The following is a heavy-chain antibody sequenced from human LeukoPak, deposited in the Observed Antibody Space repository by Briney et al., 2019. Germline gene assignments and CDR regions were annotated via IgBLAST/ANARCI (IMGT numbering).Heavy chain of an antibody. Sequence: SETLSLTCAVYGGSFSGYYWSWIRQPPGKGLEWIGEINHSGSTNYNPSLKSRVTISVDTSKNQFSLKLSSVTAADTAVYYCARDSPDYYGSGHDYWGQGTLVTVSS. V-gene: IGHV4-34*01. CDR2: INHSGST. CDR3: ARDSPDYYGSGHDY. D-gene: IGHD3-10*01. CDR1: GGSFSGYY. J-gene: IGHJ4*02.